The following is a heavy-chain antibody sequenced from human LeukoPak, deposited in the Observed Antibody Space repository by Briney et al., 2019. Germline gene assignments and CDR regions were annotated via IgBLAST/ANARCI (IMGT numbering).Heavy chain of an antibody. V-gene: IGHV3-21*01. Sequence: GGSLRLSCAASGFTFSSYSMNWVRQAPGKGLEWVSSISSSSSYIYYADSVKGRFTISRDNAKNSLYLQMNSPRAEDTAVYYCARGTVARPWFDPWGQGTLVTVSS. D-gene: IGHD6-6*01. CDR1: GFTFSSYS. J-gene: IGHJ5*02. CDR3: ARGTVARPWFDP. CDR2: ISSSSSYI.